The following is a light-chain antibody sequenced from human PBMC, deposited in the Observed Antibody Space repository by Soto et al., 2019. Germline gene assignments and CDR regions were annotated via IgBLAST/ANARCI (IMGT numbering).Light chain of an antibody. Sequence: EIVMTQSPATLSVSPGEGATLSCRASQSISSKLAWYQQKPGQAPRLLIYGASTRATGVPARFSGSGSGTEFTLTISSRQSEDLAVYYCQHYNDWRWTFGQGTKVEIK. J-gene: IGKJ1*01. V-gene: IGKV3-15*01. CDR3: QHYNDWRWT. CDR2: GAS. CDR1: QSISSK.